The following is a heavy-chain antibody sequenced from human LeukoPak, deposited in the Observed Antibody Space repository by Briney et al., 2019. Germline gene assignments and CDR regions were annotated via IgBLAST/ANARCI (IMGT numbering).Heavy chain of an antibody. CDR1: GFRFDDYA. J-gene: IGHJ4*02. CDR3: ATEMATTEYYFDY. V-gene: IGHV3-9*01. CDR2: ISWNSGSI. D-gene: IGHD5-24*01. Sequence: GGSLRLSCAASGFRFDDYAMHWVRQAPGKGLESVSGISWNSGSIDYADSVKGRFTISRDNAKNSLYLQMNSLRAEDTAVYYCATEMATTEYYFDYWGQGTLVTVSS.